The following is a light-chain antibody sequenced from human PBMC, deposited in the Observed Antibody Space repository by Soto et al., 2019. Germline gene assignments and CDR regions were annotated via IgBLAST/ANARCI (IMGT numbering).Light chain of an antibody. Sequence: IVLTQSPVTLSLSPGERATLSCRASQGVNSTYVAWYQQKPGQAPRLLIYAASIRATGIPDRFSGSGAGTDFIHTNSRLEPEDFVVYYCQHYVSPFTFGPGTKVNIK. V-gene: IGKV3-20*01. CDR1: QGVNSTY. J-gene: IGKJ3*01. CDR3: QHYVSPFT. CDR2: AAS.